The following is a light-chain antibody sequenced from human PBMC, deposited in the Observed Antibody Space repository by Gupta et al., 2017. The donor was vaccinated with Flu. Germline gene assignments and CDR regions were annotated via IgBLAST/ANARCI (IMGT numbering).Light chain of an antibody. CDR3: QQYGSSFYS. CDR1: QSVSSSY. V-gene: IGKV3-20*01. Sequence: EIVLTQSPGTLSLSPGERATLSCRASQSVSSSYLAWYQQKPGQAPRLLIYGASSRATGIPERFSGSGSGTDFTLTISRLEPEDFAVYYCQQYGSSFYSFGQGTKLEIK. J-gene: IGKJ2*03. CDR2: GAS.